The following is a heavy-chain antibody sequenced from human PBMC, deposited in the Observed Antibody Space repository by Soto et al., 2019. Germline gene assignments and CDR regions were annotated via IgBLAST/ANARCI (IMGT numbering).Heavy chain of an antibody. Sequence: EVQLLESGGGLVQPGGSLRLSCAASGFTFSSYAMSWVRQAPGKGLEWVSAISGSGGSTYYADSVKGRFTISRDTSKNTLHLQMDSLRAEDTAIYYCAKDREFSSSAGAFDIWGQGTLVTVSS. J-gene: IGHJ3*02. CDR2: ISGSGGST. CDR1: GFTFSSYA. V-gene: IGHV3-23*01. D-gene: IGHD2-2*01. CDR3: AKDREFSSSAGAFDI.